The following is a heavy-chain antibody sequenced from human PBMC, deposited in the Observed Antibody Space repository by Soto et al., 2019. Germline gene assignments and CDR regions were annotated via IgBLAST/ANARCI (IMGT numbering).Heavy chain of an antibody. CDR1: GGTFSSYA. D-gene: IGHD4-17*01. J-gene: IGHJ4*02. CDR3: ARGGPYGDYLFDY. V-gene: IGHV1-69*13. CDR2: IIPIFGTA. Sequence: GASVKVSCTASGGTFSSYAISWVRQAPGQGLEWMGGIIPIFGTANYAQKFQGRVTITADESTSTAYMELSSLRSEDTAVYYCARGGPYGDYLFDYWGQGTLVTVSS.